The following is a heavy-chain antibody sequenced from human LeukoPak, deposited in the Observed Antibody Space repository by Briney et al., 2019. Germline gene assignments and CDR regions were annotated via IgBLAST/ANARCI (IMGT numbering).Heavy chain of an antibody. Sequence: SETLSLTCTVSGVSVSSDSYYWNWIRKSPGKGLEWIGFVYYSGRTKYNSSLESHVAMSIDKSKNQVSLDLRSVTAADTAMYFCVREVSTSYYDTSGYYRQTETFDVWGQGTMVTVSS. CDR1: GVSVSSDSYY. D-gene: IGHD3-22*01. CDR3: VREVSTSYYDTSGYYRQTETFDV. CDR2: VYYSGRT. J-gene: IGHJ3*01. V-gene: IGHV4-61*01.